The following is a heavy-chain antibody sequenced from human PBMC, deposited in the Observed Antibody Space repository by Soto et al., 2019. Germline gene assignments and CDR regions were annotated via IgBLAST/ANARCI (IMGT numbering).Heavy chain of an antibody. CDR2: IIPIFGTA. CDR1: GGTFSSYA. J-gene: IGHJ6*02. Sequence: QVQLVQSGAEVKKPGSSVKVSCTASGGTFSSYAISWVRQAPGQGLEWMGGIIPIFGTANYAQKFQGRVTITADESTSTAYMELSSLRSEDTAVYYCARPVVAATLYYYYYGMDVWGQWTTVTVSS. CDR3: ARPVVAATLYYYYYGMDV. D-gene: IGHD2-15*01. V-gene: IGHV1-69*01.